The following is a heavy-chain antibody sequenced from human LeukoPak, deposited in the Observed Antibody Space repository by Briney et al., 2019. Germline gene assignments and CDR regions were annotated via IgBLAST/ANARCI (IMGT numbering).Heavy chain of an antibody. CDR2: ISGSGGST. V-gene: IGHV3-23*01. J-gene: IGHJ6*02. CDR1: GGSISSGGYY. Sequence: ETLSLTCTVSGGSISSGGYYWSWVRQAPGKGLEWCSAISGSGGSTYYADSVKGRFTISRDNSKNTLYLQMNSLRAEDTAVYYCARGKRHHYGMDVWGQGTTVTVSS. CDR3: ARGKRHHYGMDV.